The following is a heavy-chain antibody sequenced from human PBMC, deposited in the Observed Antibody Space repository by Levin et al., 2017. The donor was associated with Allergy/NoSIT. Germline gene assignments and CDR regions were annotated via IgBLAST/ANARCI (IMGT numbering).Heavy chain of an antibody. D-gene: IGHD1-1*01. Sequence: GGSLRLSCEGSGFTFSSYSMHWFRLAPGKGLEWVALISYDGSTEYYADSVKGRFTISRDNSKNLLDLQVNSLRPEDTAVYYCAREGRALEFDYWGQGTLVSVSP. J-gene: IGHJ4*02. CDR2: ISYDGSTE. CDR1: GFTFSSYS. V-gene: IGHV3-30-3*01. CDR3: AREGRALEFDY.